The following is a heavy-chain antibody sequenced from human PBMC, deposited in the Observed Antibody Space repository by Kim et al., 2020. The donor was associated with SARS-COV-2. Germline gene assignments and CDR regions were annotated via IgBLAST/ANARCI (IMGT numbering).Heavy chain of an antibody. Sequence: SETLSLTCTVSGGSISSSSYYWGWIRQPPGKGLEWIGSIYYSGSTYYNPSLKSRVTISVDTSKNQFSLKLSSVTAADTAVYYCARDSDRFLPIGEGAFDIWGQGTMVTVSS. D-gene: IGHD3-16*01. J-gene: IGHJ3*02. CDR3: ARDSDRFLPIGEGAFDI. CDR2: IYYSGST. CDR1: GGSISSSSYY. V-gene: IGHV4-39*07.